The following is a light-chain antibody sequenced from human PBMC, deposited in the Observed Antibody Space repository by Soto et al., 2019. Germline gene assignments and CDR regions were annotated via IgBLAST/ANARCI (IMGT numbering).Light chain of an antibody. CDR2: DAS. CDR1: QSVSSY. V-gene: IGKV3-11*01. Sequence: EIVLTQSPATLSLSPGERATLSCRASQSVSSYLAWYQQKPGQAPRLLIYDASNRATGIPARFSGSGSGTEITLTISSLDPEDFAVYYCQQRSNWPLTFGGGTKVEIK. CDR3: QQRSNWPLT. J-gene: IGKJ4*01.